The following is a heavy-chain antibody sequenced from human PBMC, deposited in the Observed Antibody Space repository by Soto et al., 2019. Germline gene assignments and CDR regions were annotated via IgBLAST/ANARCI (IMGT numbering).Heavy chain of an antibody. V-gene: IGHV5-51*01. Sequence: GESVKISGQVSGYSFINYWIGWVGQTPGNGLEWMGIIYPGDSDTRYSPSFQGQVTISADTSISTAYLQWSSLKASDTAVYYCVRPIRPSHDSTICYLDHWGQGTLVTVSS. CDR1: GYSFINYW. J-gene: IGHJ4*02. D-gene: IGHD3-3*01. CDR3: VRPIRPSHDSTICYLDH. CDR2: IYPGDSDT.